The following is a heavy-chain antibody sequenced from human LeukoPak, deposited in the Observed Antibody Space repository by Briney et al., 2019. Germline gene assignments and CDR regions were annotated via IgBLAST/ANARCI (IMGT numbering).Heavy chain of an antibody. J-gene: IGHJ4*02. Sequence: GGSLRLSCAASGFTFSSYAMSWVRQAPGKGLEWVAFIRSDGSNKYYADSLKGRFTISRDNSKNTLYLQMNSLRAEDTAVYYCAKDRTNWNVGAGYFDYWGQGTLVTVSS. CDR3: AKDRTNWNVGAGYFDY. D-gene: IGHD1-1*01. CDR2: IRSDGSNK. CDR1: GFTFSSYA. V-gene: IGHV3-30*02.